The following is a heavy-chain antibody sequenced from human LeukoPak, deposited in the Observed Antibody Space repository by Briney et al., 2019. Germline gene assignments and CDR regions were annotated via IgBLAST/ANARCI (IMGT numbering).Heavy chain of an antibody. CDR3: AKSKSTGLYDSFAYLFDS. V-gene: IGHV3-23*01. Sequence: GGSLRLSCAASGFTFSNNAMSWVREAPGKGLEWVSAVSASAASTYYADSVKGRFTISRDNSNNTLYLQMNGLRVEDTAVCYCAKSKSTGLYDSFAYLFDSWGQGTLVTVSS. J-gene: IGHJ4*02. CDR2: VSASAAST. CDR1: GFTFSNNA. D-gene: IGHD3-16*01.